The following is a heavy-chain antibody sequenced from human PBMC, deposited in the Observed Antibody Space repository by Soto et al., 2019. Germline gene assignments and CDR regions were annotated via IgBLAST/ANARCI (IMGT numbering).Heavy chain of an antibody. CDR1: GFTFSGSA. V-gene: IGHV3-73*01. J-gene: IGHJ6*03. CDR3: SRQASDFWSGKPQYYMDV. Sequence: EVQLVESGGGLVQPGGSLKLSCAASGFTFSGSAMHWVRQASGKGLEWVGRIRSKGNNYATAFGASLKGRFTISRDDSKNTAYLQMNSLNTKDTAVYYCSRQASDFWSGKPQYYMDVWGKGTTVTVSS. D-gene: IGHD3-3*01. CDR2: IRSKGNNYAT.